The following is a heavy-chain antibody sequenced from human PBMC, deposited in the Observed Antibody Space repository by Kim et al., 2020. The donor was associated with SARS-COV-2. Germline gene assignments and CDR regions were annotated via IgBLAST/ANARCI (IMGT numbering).Heavy chain of an antibody. CDR2: ISWNSGRI. V-gene: IGHV3-9*01. J-gene: IGHJ4*02. D-gene: IGHD6-13*01. Sequence: GGSLRLSCAASGFTFDDYAMHWVRQAPGKGLEWVSGISWNSGRIGYADSVKGRFTISRDNAKNSLYLQMNSLRAEDTALYYCAKGIAAAGNAGLDYWGQGTLVTVSS. CDR3: AKGIAAAGNAGLDY. CDR1: GFTFDDYA.